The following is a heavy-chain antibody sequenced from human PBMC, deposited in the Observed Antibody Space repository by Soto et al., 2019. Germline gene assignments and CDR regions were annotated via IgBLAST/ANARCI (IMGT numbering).Heavy chain of an antibody. V-gene: IGHV1-18*01. CDR2: ISPYTGNT. J-gene: IGHJ6*02. CDR3: AMVDNYVTPTPQDV. CDR1: GYIFVNYG. Sequence: QVQLVQSGDEVKKPGASVKVSCKASGYIFVNYGIAWVRQAPGQGLEWMGWISPYTGNTHSASKVQGRLTMTTDTSPSPAYMELGSLTSDDTAVYYCAMVDNYVTPTPQDVWGQGTTVTVSS. D-gene: IGHD3-16*01.